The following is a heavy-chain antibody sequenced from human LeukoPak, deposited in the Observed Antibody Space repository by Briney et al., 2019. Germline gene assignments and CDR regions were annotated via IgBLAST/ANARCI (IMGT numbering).Heavy chain of an antibody. D-gene: IGHD4-17*01. CDR1: GGTFTSYA. Sequence: ASVKVSCKASGGTFTSYAISWVRQAPGQGLEWMGGIIPIIGKANYAQKFQGRVTITADESTSTAYMELSSLRSEDTAVYYCARVSDYGPLDYWGQGTLVTVSS. CDR3: ARVSDYGPLDY. V-gene: IGHV1-69*13. J-gene: IGHJ4*02. CDR2: IIPIIGKA.